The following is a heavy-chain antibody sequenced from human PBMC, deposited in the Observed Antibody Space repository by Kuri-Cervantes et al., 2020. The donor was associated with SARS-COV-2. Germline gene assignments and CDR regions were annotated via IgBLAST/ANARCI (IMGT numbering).Heavy chain of an antibody. Sequence: GGSLRLSCAASGFTFSSYDMHWVRQAPGKGLVWVSRINSDGSSTSYADSVKGRFTISRDNAKNTLYLQMNSLRAEDTAVYYCARDQLWPRYGMDVWGQGTTVTVSS. J-gene: IGHJ6*02. D-gene: IGHD5-18*01. CDR2: INSDGSST. CDR1: GFTFSSYD. CDR3: ARDQLWPRYGMDV. V-gene: IGHV3-74*01.